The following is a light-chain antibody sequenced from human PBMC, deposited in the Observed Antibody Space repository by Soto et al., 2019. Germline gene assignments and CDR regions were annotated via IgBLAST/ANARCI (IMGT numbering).Light chain of an antibody. CDR1: NSEVGGYNY. V-gene: IGLV2-11*01. CDR3: CSYVDTDTLV. J-gene: IGLJ3*02. CDR2: GVS. Sequence: QSVLTQPRSVSGSPGQSVTISCTGTNSEVGGYNYVSWYQQYPGKAPKLMISGVSERPSGVPDRFSGSKSGNTASLTISGLQAEDEADYYCCSYVDTDTLVFGGGTKLTVL.